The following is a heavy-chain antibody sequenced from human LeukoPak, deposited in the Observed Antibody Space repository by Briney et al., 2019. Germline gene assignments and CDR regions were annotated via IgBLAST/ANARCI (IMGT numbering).Heavy chain of an antibody. J-gene: IGHJ4*02. Sequence: GGSLRLSCAASGFTLSNYWMTWVRQAPGKGLEWVAIINQDGSEKYYLDSVKGRFTISNDNAKNSLFLQMNSLRAEDTAVYYCARPYIAMALDYWGQGTLVTVSS. V-gene: IGHV3-7*03. CDR2: INQDGSEK. CDR1: GFTLSNYW. D-gene: IGHD3-10*01. CDR3: ARPYIAMALDY.